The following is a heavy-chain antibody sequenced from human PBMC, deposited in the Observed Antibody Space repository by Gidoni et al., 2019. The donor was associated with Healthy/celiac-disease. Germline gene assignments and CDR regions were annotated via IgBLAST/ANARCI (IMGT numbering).Heavy chain of an antibody. D-gene: IGHD3-10*01. V-gene: IGHV3-30-3*01. CDR3: ARGGPMVRGYGWDRGLFDY. J-gene: IGHJ4*02. CDR2: ISYDGSNK. CDR1: GSTFSRYA. Sequence: QVQLVESGGCLVHPGRSLRLSCAASGSTFSRYACHWVRQAPGKGLEWVAVISYDGSNKYYADSVKGRFTISRDNSKNTLYLQMNSLRAEDTAVYYCARGGPMVRGYGWDRGLFDYWGQGTLVTVSS.